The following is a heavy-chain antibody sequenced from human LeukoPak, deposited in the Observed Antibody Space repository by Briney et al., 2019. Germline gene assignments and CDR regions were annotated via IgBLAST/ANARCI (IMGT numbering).Heavy chain of an antibody. J-gene: IGHJ5*02. Sequence: GGSLRLSCAASGFTFSSYAMSWVRQAPGKGLEWVSAISGSGGSTYYADSVKGRFTISRDNSKNTLYLQMNSLRAEDTAVYYCTTALIPAAIFWFDPRGQGTLVTVSS. CDR2: ISGSGGST. CDR1: GFTFSSYA. V-gene: IGHV3-23*01. CDR3: TTALIPAAIFWFDP. D-gene: IGHD2-2*02.